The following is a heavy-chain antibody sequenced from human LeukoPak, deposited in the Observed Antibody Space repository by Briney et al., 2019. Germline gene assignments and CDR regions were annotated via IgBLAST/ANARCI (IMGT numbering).Heavy chain of an antibody. CDR3: AKGTYMMIGVVIPDY. CDR1: GFTFSSYG. V-gene: IGHV3-23*01. CDR2: ISSTSGSV. Sequence: GGSLRLSCGASGFTFSSYGMTWVRQAPGKGLEWVSDISSTSGSVYYADSVKGRFTISRDNLNNTLYLQMKSLRAEDTAVYFCAKGTYMMIGVVIPDYWGQGTLVTVSS. J-gene: IGHJ4*02. D-gene: IGHD3-22*01.